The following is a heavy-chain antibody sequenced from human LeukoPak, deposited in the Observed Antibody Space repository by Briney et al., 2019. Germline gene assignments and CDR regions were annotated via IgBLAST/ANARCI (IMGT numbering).Heavy chain of an antibody. Sequence: GSLRLSCAASGFTFSNAWMSWVRQAPGKGLEWVGRIKSKTDGGTTDYAAPMKGRFTISKDDSKNTLYLQMNSLKTEDTAVYYCTTYSRYCSSTSCYRPFDYWGQGTLVTVSS. V-gene: IGHV3-15*01. J-gene: IGHJ4*02. D-gene: IGHD2-2*01. CDR1: GFTFSNAW. CDR3: TTYSRYCSSTSCYRPFDY. CDR2: IKSKTDGGTT.